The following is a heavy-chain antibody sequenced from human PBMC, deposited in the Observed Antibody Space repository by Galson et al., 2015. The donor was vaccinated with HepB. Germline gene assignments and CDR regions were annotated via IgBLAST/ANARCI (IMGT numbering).Heavy chain of an antibody. D-gene: IGHD3-3*01. CDR1: GYTLTELS. CDR2: FDPEDGET. J-gene: IGHJ4*02. V-gene: IGHV1-24*01. CDR3: ATFWSGRRVEWDS. Sequence: SVKVSCKVSGYTLTELSMHWVRQAPGKGLEWMGGFDPEDGETIYAQKFQGRVTMTEDTSTDTAYMELSSLRSEDTAVCYCATFWSGRRVEWDSWGQGTLVTVSS.